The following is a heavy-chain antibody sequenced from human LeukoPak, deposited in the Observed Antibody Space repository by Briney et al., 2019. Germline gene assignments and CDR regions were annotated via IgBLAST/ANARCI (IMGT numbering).Heavy chain of an antibody. V-gene: IGHV4-34*01. CDR3: ARASGYYYDSSGTLGDYFDY. CDR1: GGSFSGYY. D-gene: IGHD3-22*01. CDR2: INHSGST. J-gene: IGHJ4*02. Sequence: LETLSLTCAVYGGSFSGYYWSWIRQPPGKGLEWIGEINHSGSTNYNPSLKSRVTISVDTSKNQFSLKLSSVTAADTAVYYCARASGYYYDSSGTLGDYFDYWGQGTLVTVSS.